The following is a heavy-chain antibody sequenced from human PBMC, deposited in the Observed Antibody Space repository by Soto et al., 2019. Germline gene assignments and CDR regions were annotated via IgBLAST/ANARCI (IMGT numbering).Heavy chain of an antibody. Sequence: TASGFTFSSYAMSWVRQAPGKGLEWVSAISGSGGSTYYADSVKGRFTISRDNSKNTLYLQMNSLRAENPAVYYCGKATNKSSAFDIWGKGTMVTVSS. CDR3: GKATNKSSAFDI. V-gene: IGHV3-23*01. CDR2: ISGSGGST. J-gene: IGHJ3*02. CDR1: GFTFSSYA.